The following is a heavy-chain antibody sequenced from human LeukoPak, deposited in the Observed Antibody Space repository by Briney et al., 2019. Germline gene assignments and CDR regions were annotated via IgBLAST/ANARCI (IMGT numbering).Heavy chain of an antibody. V-gene: IGHV1-69*01. CDR3: ARDGCSSTSCYDY. CDR1: GGTFSSYA. J-gene: IGHJ4*02. CDR2: IIPIFGTA. D-gene: IGHD2-2*01. Sequence: SVKVSCKASGGTFSSYAISWVRQAPGQGLEWMGGIIPIFGTANYAQKFQGRVTITADESTSTAYMELSSLRSEDTAVFYCARDGCSSTSCYDYWGQGTLVTVSS.